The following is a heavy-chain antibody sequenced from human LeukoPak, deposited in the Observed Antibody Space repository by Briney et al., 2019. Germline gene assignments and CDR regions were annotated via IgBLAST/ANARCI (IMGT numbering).Heavy chain of an antibody. CDR2: ISSSSSYI. CDR3: ARDLQTTVGATGDFDY. D-gene: IGHD1-26*01. J-gene: IGHJ4*02. CDR1: GFTFSSYS. V-gene: IGHV3-21*01. Sequence: GGSLRLSCAASGFTFSSYSMNWVRQAPGKRLEWVSSISSSSSYIYYADSVKGRFTISRDNAKNSLYLQMNSLRAEDTAVYYCARDLQTTVGATGDFDYWGQGTLVTVSS.